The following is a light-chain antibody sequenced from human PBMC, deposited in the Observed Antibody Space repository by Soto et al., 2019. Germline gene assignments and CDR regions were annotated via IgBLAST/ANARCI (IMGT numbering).Light chain of an antibody. CDR1: QSVSSSY. CDR2: GAS. J-gene: IGKJ1*01. V-gene: IGKV3-20*01. Sequence: EIVLTQSPGTLSLSPGERATLSCRASQSVSSSYLAWYQQKPGQAPRLLIYGASSRATGIPDRFSGSGSGTDFTLTISRLEPEDSAVYYCQQYNKWPKAFGQGTKVDIK. CDR3: QQYNKWPKA.